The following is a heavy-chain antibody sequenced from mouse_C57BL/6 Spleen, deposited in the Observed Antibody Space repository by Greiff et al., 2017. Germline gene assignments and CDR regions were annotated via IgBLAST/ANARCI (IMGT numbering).Heavy chain of an antibody. CDR2: IYPGGGYT. CDR1: GYTFTNYW. J-gene: IGHJ2*01. CDR3: ARSVDSSFDY. Sequence: VQLQQSGAGLVRPGTSVKMSCTASGYTFTNYWIGWAKQRPGHGLEWIGDIYPGGGYTNYTEKFKGQATLTADKSSSTAYMQLSSLRSEDSAMYYCARSVDSSFDYWGQGTTLTVSS. V-gene: IGHV1-63*01. D-gene: IGHD3-2*01.